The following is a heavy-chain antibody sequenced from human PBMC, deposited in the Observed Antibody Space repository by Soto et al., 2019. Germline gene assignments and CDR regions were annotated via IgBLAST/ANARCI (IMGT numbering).Heavy chain of an antibody. D-gene: IGHD2-15*01. CDR1: GGSFSCYY. V-gene: IGHV4-34*01. CDR3: GRGYCSGGSCYLGYYYDRDV. J-gene: IGHJ6*03. Sequence: LETLPLTCAVYGGSFSCYYLSWIRQPPGKGLEWIGEINHSGSTNYNPSLKSRVTISVDTSKNQFSLKLSSVTAADTAVYYCGRGYCSGGSCYLGYYYDRDVWGKGTTVTVSS. CDR2: INHSGST.